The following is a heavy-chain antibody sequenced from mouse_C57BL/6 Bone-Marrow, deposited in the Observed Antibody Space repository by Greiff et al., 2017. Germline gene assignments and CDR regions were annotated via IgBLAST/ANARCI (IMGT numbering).Heavy chain of an antibody. CDR3: ARYYGSSDGYVDV. CDR1: GYTFTGYW. J-gene: IGHJ1*03. CDR2: LLPGSGST. D-gene: IGHD1-1*01. Sequence: QVQLKESGAELMKPGASVKLSCKATGYTFTGYWIEWVKQRPGHGLEWIGELLPGSGSTTYNEKFKGKATFTADTSYNSSYMQLISLTTEYAAIYYCARYYGSSDGYVDVWGTGTTVTVS. V-gene: IGHV1-9*01.